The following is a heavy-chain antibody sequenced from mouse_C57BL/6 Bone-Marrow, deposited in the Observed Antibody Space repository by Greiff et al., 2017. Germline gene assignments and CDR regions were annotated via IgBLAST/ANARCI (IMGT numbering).Heavy chain of an antibody. J-gene: IGHJ4*01. CDR2: IDPSDSYT. CDR3: ARSYAMDY. CDR1: GYTFTSYW. V-gene: IGHV1-69*01. Sequence: QVQLQQPGAELVMPGASVKLSCKASGYTFTSYWMHWVKQRPGQGLEWIGEIDPSDSYTNYNQKFKGKSTLTVDKSSSTAYMQLSSLTSADSAVYSCARSYAMDYWGQGTSVTVSS.